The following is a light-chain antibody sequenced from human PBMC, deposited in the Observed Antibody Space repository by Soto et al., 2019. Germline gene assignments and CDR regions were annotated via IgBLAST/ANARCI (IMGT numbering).Light chain of an antibody. CDR3: QQRDKWPLT. CDR1: QSISGY. Sequence: EIVLTQSPATLSLSPGERATLSCRASQSISGYLAWYQQKPGQSPRLLIYDASNRATGVPVRFSGGGSGTDFTLTISRLDPEDSAVYYCQQRDKWPLTFGGGTKVEIK. J-gene: IGKJ4*02. CDR2: DAS. V-gene: IGKV3-11*01.